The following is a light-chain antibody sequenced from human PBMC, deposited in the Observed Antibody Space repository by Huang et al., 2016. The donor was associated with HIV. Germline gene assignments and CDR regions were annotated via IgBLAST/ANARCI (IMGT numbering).Light chain of an antibody. Sequence: EILMTQSPATLSVSPGERATLSCRASQSLSTNLAWYQQKPGQAPSLLIYDASTRATDSPARFSGSGSGTDFTLTIRSLQSEDFAVYYCQQYNNWPYTFGQGTKLEIK. CDR1: QSLSTN. J-gene: IGKJ2*01. CDR2: DAS. CDR3: QQYNNWPYT. V-gene: IGKV3-15*01.